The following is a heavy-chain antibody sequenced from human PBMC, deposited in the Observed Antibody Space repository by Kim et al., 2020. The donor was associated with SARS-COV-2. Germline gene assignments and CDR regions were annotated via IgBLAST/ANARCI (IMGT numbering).Heavy chain of an antibody. V-gene: IGHV3-49*04. Sequence: GGSLRLSCTGSGFTFGDYLIGWVRQAPGKGLEWVGFIRTKTYRETTEIAASVEGRFTISRDDFKGIAFLQMHSLKTEDTGVYYCTKVTGRYTVQNFDNWGQGTLVTVSA. CDR3: TKVTGRYTVQNFDN. J-gene: IGHJ4*02. D-gene: IGHD1-26*01. CDR2: IRTKTYRETT. CDR1: GFTFGDYL.